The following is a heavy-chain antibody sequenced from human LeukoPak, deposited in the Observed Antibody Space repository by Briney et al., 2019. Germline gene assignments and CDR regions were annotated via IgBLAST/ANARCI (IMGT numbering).Heavy chain of an antibody. CDR3: ARHGTRARYFDY. J-gene: IGHJ4*02. CDR1: GGSISSRSYY. CDR2: IDYSGST. Sequence: SETLSLTCTVSGGSISSRSYYWGWIRQPPGKGLEWIGTIDYSGSTYYNPSLNSRVTISVDTSKNQFCLKLSSVTAADTAVYYCARHGTRARYFDYWGQGTLVTVSS. V-gene: IGHV4-39*01. D-gene: IGHD1-26*01.